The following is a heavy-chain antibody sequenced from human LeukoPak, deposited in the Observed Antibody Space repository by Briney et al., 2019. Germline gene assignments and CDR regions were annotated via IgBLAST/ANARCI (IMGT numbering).Heavy chain of an antibody. CDR2: ISTGGDST. Sequence: GGSLRLSCAASGFTFSNYAMTWVRQAPGKGLEWVSSISTGGDSTAYAASVMGRFTISRDNSKNTLCLQLSSLRAEDTAVYYCARGRGSPYYFDCWGQGTLVTVPS. CDR1: GFTFSNYA. CDR3: ARGRGSPYYFDC. V-gene: IGHV3-23*01. J-gene: IGHJ4*02. D-gene: IGHD1-26*01.